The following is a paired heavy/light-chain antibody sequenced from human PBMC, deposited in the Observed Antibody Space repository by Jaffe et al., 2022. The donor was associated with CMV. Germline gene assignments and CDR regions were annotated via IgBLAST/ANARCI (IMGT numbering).Heavy chain of an antibody. CDR3: ARQIVILPGWFDP. Sequence: QLQLQESGPGLVKPSETLSLTCTVSGGSISSSSYYWGWIRQPPGKGLEWIGSISYSGNFYNPSLKSRVTISVDTSNNQFSLKLTSVTAADTAVYYCARQIVILPGWFDPWGQGTLVTVSS. J-gene: IGHJ5*02. CDR2: ISYSGN. D-gene: IGHD2-2*01. CDR1: GGSISSSSYY. V-gene: IGHV4-39*01.
Light chain of an antibody. CDR3: SSYVDTKSYV. Sequence: QSALTQPPSASGSPGQSVTISCTGTSGDVGGYNYVSWFQQHPGKAPKLMIYEVNKRPSGVPDRFSGSKSGNTASLTVSGLQAEDEADYYCSSYVDTKSYVFGTGTKVTVL. J-gene: IGLJ1*01. V-gene: IGLV2-8*01. CDR2: EVN. CDR1: SGDVGGYNY.